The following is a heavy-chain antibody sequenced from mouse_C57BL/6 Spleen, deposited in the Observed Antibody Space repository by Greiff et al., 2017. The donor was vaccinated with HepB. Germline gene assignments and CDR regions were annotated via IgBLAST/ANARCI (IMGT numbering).Heavy chain of an antibody. CDR3: ARTMITTGLFDY. Sequence: QVQLQQPGAELVKPGASVKLSCKASGYTFTSYWMHWVKQRPGRGLEWIGRIDPNSGGNKYNEKFKSKVTLTVDKPSSTAYMKLSSLTSEDSAVYYCARTMITTGLFDYWGQGTTLTVSS. CDR1: GYTFTSYW. CDR2: IDPNSGGN. D-gene: IGHD2-4*01. J-gene: IGHJ2*01. V-gene: IGHV1-72*01.